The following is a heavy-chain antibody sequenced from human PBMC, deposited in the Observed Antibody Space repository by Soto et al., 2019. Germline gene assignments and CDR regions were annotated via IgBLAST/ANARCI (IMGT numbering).Heavy chain of an antibody. Sequence: SGGSLRLSCAASGFTFSSYAMHWVRQAPGKGLEWVAVISYDGSNKYYADSVKGRFTISRDNSKNTLYLQMNSLRAEDTAVYYCARDPGRELERRYYYYYGMDVWGQGTTVTVSS. V-gene: IGHV3-30-3*01. CDR1: GFTFSSYA. J-gene: IGHJ6*02. CDR2: ISYDGSNK. D-gene: IGHD1-1*01. CDR3: ARDPGRELERRYYYYYGMDV.